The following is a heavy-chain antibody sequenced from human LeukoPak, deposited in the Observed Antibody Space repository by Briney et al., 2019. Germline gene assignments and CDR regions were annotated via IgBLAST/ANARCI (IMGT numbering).Heavy chain of an antibody. J-gene: IGHJ4*02. CDR2: IYTSGST. Sequence: KPSETLSLTCTVSGGSISSYYWSWIRQPAGKGLEWIGRIYTSGSTNYNPSLKSRVTMSVDTSKNQLSLKLSSVTAADTAVYYCARSYCSSTSCYLYYFDYWGQGTLVTVSS. CDR3: ARSYCSSTSCYLYYFDY. D-gene: IGHD2-2*01. CDR1: GGSISSYY. V-gene: IGHV4-4*07.